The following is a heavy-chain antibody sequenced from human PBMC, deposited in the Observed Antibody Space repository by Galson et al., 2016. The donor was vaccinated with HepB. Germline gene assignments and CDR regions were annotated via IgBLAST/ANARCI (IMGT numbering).Heavy chain of an antibody. CDR3: RRGSFYYGVDY. Sequence: ETLSLTCSVSDASISSSSYYWGWIRQPPGKGLEWVGSIYNSGSTYSNPSLKSRVTISVDRSKMYFSLSLTSVTAADTAVYFCRRGSFYYGVDYWGQGALVTVSS. J-gene: IGHJ4*02. D-gene: IGHD1-26*01. CDR1: DASISSSSYY. CDR2: IYNSGST. V-gene: IGHV4-39*02.